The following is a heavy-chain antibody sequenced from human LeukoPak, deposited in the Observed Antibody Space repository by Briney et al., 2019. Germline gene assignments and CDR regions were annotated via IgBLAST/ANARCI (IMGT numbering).Heavy chain of an antibody. V-gene: IGHV4-39*01. Sequence: SETLSLTCTVSGGSISSSSYYWGWIRQPPGKGLEWIGSIYYSGSTYYNPSLKSRVTISVDTSKNQFSLKLSSVTAADTAVYYCATVVSASGYDGVFDRWGQGTLVTVSS. CDR1: GGSISSSSYY. CDR2: IYYSGST. D-gene: IGHD5-12*01. J-gene: IGHJ5*02. CDR3: ATVVSASGYDGVFDR.